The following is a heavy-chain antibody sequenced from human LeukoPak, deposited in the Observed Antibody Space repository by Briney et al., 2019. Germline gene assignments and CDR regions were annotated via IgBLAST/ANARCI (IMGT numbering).Heavy chain of an antibody. CDR3: ARESTRSYFPSLGY. V-gene: IGHV1-18*01. J-gene: IGHJ4*02. CDR2: ISAYNGNT. CDR1: GYTCSSYG. D-gene: IGHD1-26*01. Sequence: ASVKVSCKASGYTCSSYGISWVRQAPGQGLEWRGWISAYNGNTNYAQKLQGRVTMTTDTSTSTAYMELRSLRSDDTAVCYCARESTRSYFPSLGYWGQGTLVTVSS.